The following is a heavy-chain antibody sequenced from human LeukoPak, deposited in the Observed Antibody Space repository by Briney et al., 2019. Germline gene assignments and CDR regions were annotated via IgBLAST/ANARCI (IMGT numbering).Heavy chain of an antibody. CDR3: AHRGTVTTRYVYFDY. V-gene: IGHV2-5*02. J-gene: IGHJ4*02. D-gene: IGHD4-17*01. Sequence: SGPTLVKPTQTLTLTCTFSGFSLSTSGVGVGWIRQPPGKALEWLALIYWDDDKRYSASLKSRLTITKDSSKNQVVLTTTNMDVVDTATYYCAHRGTVTTRYVYFDYWGQGTLVTVSS. CDR2: IYWDDDK. CDR1: GFSLSTSGVG.